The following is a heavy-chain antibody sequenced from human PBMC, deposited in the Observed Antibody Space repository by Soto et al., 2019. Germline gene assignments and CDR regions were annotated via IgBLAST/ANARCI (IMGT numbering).Heavy chain of an antibody. J-gene: IGHJ4*02. D-gene: IGHD3-22*01. V-gene: IGHV1-18*01. CDR2: ISAYNGNT. CDR1: GYTFTSYG. Sequence: ASVKVSCKASGYTFTSYGISWVRQAPGQGLEWMGWISAYNGNTNYAQKLQGRVTMTTDTSTSTAYMELRSLGSDDTAVYYCARDPLYYYDSSGYHDYWGQGTLVTVSS. CDR3: ARDPLYYYDSSGYHDY.